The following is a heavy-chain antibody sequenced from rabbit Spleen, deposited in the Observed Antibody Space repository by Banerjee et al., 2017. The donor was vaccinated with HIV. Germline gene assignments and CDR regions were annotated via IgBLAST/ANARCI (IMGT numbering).Heavy chain of an antibody. D-gene: IGHD6-1*01. CDR2: IYTGSSGST. CDR1: GFSFSSSHW. V-gene: IGHV1S45*01. Sequence: QEQLVESGGDLVQPGASLTLTCTASGFSFSSSHWISWVRQAPGKGLEWIACIYTGSSGSTYYATWAKGRFTISKASSTTVTLQMTSLTAADTATYFCMRVGVSYPLWGPGTLVTVS. J-gene: IGHJ4*01. CDR3: MRVGVSYPL.